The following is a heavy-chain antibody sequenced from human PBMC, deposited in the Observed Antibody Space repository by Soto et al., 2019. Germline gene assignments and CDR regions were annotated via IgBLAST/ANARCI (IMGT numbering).Heavy chain of an antibody. CDR2: IYYSGST. D-gene: IGHD3-10*01. J-gene: IGHJ4*02. V-gene: IGHV4-59*01. CDR1: GGSISSYY. CDR3: ARGYYGSGSYYEPVDY. Sequence: SETLSLTCTVSGGSISSYYWSWIRQPPGKGLEWIGYIYYSGSTNYNPSLKSRVTISVDTSKNQFSLKPSSVTAADTAVYYCARGYYGSGSYYEPVDYWGQGTLVTVSS.